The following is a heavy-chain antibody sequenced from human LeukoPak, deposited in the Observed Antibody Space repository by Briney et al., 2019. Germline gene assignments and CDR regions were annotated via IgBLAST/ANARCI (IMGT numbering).Heavy chain of an antibody. CDR2: ISYDGSNK. J-gene: IGHJ4*02. D-gene: IGHD1-26*01. V-gene: IGHV3-30-3*01. CDR1: GFTFSSYA. Sequence: GGSLRLSCAASGFTFSSYAMHWVRQAPGKGLEWVAVISYDGSNKYYADSVKGRFTISRDNSKNTLYLQMDSLRAEDTAVYYCATDRNSGKYYDYWGQGTLVTVSS. CDR3: ATDRNSGKYYDY.